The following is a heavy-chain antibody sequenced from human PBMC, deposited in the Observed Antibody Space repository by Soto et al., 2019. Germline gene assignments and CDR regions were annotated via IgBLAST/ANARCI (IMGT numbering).Heavy chain of an antibody. CDR1: GFTFSSYG. D-gene: IGHD6-25*01. CDR2: ISFDGNNK. V-gene: IGHV3-30*18. Sequence: QVQLVESGGGVVQPGRSLRLSCAASGFTFSSYGMHWVGQAPGKGLEWVAVISFDGNNKYYADSVKGRFTISRDNSKNTLYLQMNSLRAEDTAVYYCAKDRRPNYYYGMDVWGQGTTVTVSS. CDR3: AKDRRPNYYYGMDV. J-gene: IGHJ6*02.